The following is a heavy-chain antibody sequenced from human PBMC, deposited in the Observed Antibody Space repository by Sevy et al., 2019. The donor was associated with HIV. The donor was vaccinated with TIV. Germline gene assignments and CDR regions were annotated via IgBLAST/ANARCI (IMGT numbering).Heavy chain of an antibody. CDR3: ARAMVRGVISRFDP. J-gene: IGHJ5*02. CDR1: GYTFTGYY. Sequence: ASVKVSCKASGYTFTGYYRHWVRQAPGQGLEWMGWINPNSGGTNYAQRFQGRVTMTRDTSISTAYMELSRLRSDDTAVYYCARAMVRGVISRFDPWGQGTLVTVSS. CDR2: INPNSGGT. D-gene: IGHD3-10*01. V-gene: IGHV1-2*02.